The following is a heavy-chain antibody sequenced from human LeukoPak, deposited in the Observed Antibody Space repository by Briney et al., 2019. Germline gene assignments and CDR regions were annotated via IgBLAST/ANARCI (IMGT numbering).Heavy chain of an antibody. CDR2: ISAYNGNT. V-gene: IGHV1-18*01. CDR1: GYTFTSYG. J-gene: IGHJ4*02. CDR3: ARRQLLWHTDLNLDY. Sequence: ASVKVSCKASGYTFTSYGISWVRQAPGQGLEWMGWISAYNGNTNYAQKLQGRVTMTTDTSTSTAYMELRSLRSDDTAVYYCARRQLLWHTDLNLDYWGQGTLVTVSS. D-gene: IGHD2-2*01.